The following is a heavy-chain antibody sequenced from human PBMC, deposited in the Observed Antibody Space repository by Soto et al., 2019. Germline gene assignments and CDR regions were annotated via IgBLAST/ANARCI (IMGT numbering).Heavy chain of an antibody. V-gene: IGHV4-34*01. J-gene: IGHJ6*02. CDR3: ASPRPRYYYYGMDV. CDR1: GGSFSGYY. Sequence: QVQLQQWGAGLLKPSETLSLTCAVYGGSFSGYYWSWIRQPPGKGLEWIGEINHSGSTNYNPSLKSRVTISVDTSKNQFSLKLSSVTAADTAVYYCASPRPRYYYYGMDVWGQGTTVTVSS. CDR2: INHSGST.